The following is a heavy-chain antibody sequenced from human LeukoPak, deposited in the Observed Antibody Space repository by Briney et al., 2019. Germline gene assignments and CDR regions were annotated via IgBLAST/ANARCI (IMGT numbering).Heavy chain of an antibody. Sequence: ASVKVSCKASGYTFTGYYMHLVRQAPGQGLEWMGRINPNSGGTNYAQKFQGRVTMTRDTSISTAYMELSRLRSDDTAVYYCAREDSRDAFDIWGQGTMVTVSS. D-gene: IGHD5-18*01. J-gene: IGHJ3*02. V-gene: IGHV1-2*06. CDR3: AREDSRDAFDI. CDR2: INPNSGGT. CDR1: GYTFTGYY.